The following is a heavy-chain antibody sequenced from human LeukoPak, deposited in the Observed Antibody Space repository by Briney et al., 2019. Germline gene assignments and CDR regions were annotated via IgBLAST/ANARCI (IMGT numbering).Heavy chain of an antibody. CDR1: GYTFTGYY. CDR2: INPNSGGT. Sequence: ASVKVSCKASGYTFTGYYMHWVRQAPGQGLEWMGWINPNSGGTNHAQKFQGRVTMTRDTSISTAYMELSRLRSDDTAVYYCARGYSGYEDYFDYWGQGTLVTVSS. J-gene: IGHJ4*02. D-gene: IGHD5-12*01. CDR3: ARGYSGYEDYFDY. V-gene: IGHV1-2*02.